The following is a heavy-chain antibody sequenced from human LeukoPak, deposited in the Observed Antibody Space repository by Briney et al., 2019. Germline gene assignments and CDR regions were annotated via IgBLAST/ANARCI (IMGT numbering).Heavy chain of an antibody. CDR3: ARDGYSGYGFLDV. CDR2: TRNKANSYTT. D-gene: IGHD5-12*01. Sequence: PGGSLRLSCAASGFTFSDHYMDWVHQAPGKGLEWVGRTRNKANSYTTEYAASVKGRFTISRDDSKNSLYLQMNSLKTEDTAVYYCARDGYSGYGFLDVWGKGTTVTVSS. V-gene: IGHV3-72*01. CDR1: GFTFSDHY. J-gene: IGHJ6*04.